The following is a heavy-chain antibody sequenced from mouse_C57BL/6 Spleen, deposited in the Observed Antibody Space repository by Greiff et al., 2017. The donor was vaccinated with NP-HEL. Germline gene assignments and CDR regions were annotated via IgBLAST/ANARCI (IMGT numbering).Heavy chain of an antibody. D-gene: IGHD2-4*01. CDR1: GFTFSSYT. J-gene: IGHJ3*01. Sequence: EVQVVESGGGLVKPGGSLKLSCAASGFTFSSYTMSWVRQTPEKRLEWVATISGGGGNTYYPDSVKGRFTISRDNAKNTLYLQMSSLRSEDTALYYCARRPDYDYWGQGTLVTVSA. CDR2: ISGGGGNT. V-gene: IGHV5-9*01. CDR3: ARRPDYDY.